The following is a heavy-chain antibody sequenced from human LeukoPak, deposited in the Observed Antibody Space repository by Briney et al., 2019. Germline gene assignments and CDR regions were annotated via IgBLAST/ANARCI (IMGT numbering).Heavy chain of an antibody. V-gene: IGHV1-69*13. CDR3: ARVTVTKDYYYYGMDV. CDR1: GGTFISYA. CDR2: IIPIFGTA. J-gene: IGHJ6*02. D-gene: IGHD4-17*01. Sequence: SVKVSCKASGGTFISYAISWVRQAPGQGLEWMGGIIPIFGTANYAQKFQGRVTITADESTSTAYMELSSLRSEDTAVYYCARVTVTKDYYYYGMDVWGQGTTVTVSS.